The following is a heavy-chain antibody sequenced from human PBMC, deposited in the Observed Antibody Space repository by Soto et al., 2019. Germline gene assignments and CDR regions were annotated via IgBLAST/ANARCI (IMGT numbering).Heavy chain of an antibody. CDR1: GYTFTSYD. D-gene: IGHD2-2*02. CDR2: MNPNSGNT. J-gene: IGHJ6*02. Sequence: QVQLVQSGAEVKKPGASVKVSCKASGYTFTSYDINWVRQATGQGLEWMGWMNPNSGNTGYAQKFQGRVTMTRNTSISTAYMELSSLRSEDTAVYYCARVPADIVVVPAAIGNYYYYYGMDVWGQGTTATVSS. V-gene: IGHV1-8*01. CDR3: ARVPADIVVVPAAIGNYYYYYGMDV.